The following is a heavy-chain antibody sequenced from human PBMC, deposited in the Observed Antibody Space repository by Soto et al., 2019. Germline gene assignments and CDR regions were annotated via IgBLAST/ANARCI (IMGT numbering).Heavy chain of an antibody. CDR2: ISYDGSNK. Sequence: GGSLRLSCAASGFTFSSYGMHWVRQAPGKGLEWVAVISYDGSNKYYADSVKGRFTISRDNSKNTLYLQMNSLRAEDTAVYYCAKVIRSSAYYYYGMDVWGQGTTVTVSS. CDR1: GFTFSSYG. J-gene: IGHJ6*02. CDR3: AKVIRSSAYYYYGMDV. V-gene: IGHV3-30*18. D-gene: IGHD1-26*01.